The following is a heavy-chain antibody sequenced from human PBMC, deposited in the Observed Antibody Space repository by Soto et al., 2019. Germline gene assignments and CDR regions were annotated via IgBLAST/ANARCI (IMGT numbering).Heavy chain of an antibody. D-gene: IGHD2-2*02. J-gene: IGHJ3*01. CDR3: VKALSARYNSAKAFDV. CDR2: ITSNGGST. Sequence: PGGSLRLSCSASGFTFSNYAMHWVRQAPGKGLEYVSAITSNGGSTYYPDSMNGRFTIFRDNSENTLYLQMSSLRVEDTAFYYCVKALSARYNSAKAFDVWGQGTKVTVSS. V-gene: IGHV3-64D*06. CDR1: GFTFSNYA.